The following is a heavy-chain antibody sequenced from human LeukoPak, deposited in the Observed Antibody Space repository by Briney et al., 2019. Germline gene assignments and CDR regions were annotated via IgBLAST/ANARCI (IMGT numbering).Heavy chain of an antibody. CDR1: GFTFSSYG. D-gene: IGHD5-24*01. CDR2: IWYDGSNK. J-gene: IGHJ4*02. Sequence: GGSLRLSCAVSGFTFSSYGMHWVRQAPGKGLEWVAVIWYDGSNKYYADSVKGRFTISRDNSKNTLYLQMNSLRAEDTAVYYCACVRWKQFGETHWGQGTLVTVSS. CDR3: ACVRWKQFGETH. V-gene: IGHV3-33*01.